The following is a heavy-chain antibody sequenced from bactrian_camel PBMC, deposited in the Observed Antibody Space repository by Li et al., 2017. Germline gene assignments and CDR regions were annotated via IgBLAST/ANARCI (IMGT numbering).Heavy chain of an antibody. V-gene: IGHV3S1*01. CDR2: IASDFRT. D-gene: IGHD2*01. CDR1: GYRYSSYC. Sequence: HVQLVESGGGSVQAGGSLRLSCTASGYRYSSYCMAWFRQGPGKEREGIAAIASDFRTYYAESVKGRFTISKDNAKSTLYLEMTNLRSEDTATYYCAKSLASALGGTGRSPGTQVTVS. J-gene: IGHJ4*01.